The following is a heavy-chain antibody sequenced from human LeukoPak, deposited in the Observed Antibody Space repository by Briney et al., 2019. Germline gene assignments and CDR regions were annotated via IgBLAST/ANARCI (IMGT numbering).Heavy chain of an antibody. D-gene: IGHD6-19*01. CDR1: GFTFSDHY. V-gene: IGHV3-72*01. J-gene: IGHJ4*02. CDR3: ARIAVTGGGYFDY. CDR2: TRNKAHSFNT. Sequence: GGSLRLSCAASGFTFSDHYVDWVRQAPGEGLEWVGRTRNKAHSFNTEYAASVKGRFTISRDDSKNSLYLQMNSLKTEDTAVYYCARIAVTGGGYFDYWGQGTLVTVSS.